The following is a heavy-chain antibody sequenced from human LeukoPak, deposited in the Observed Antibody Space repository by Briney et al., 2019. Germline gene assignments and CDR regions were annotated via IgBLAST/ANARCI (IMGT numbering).Heavy chain of an antibody. CDR3: ARGRSRLGELSLYGFRY. Sequence: SVKVSCKASGGTFSSYAISWVRQAPGQGLEWMGGIIPIFGTANYAQRFQGRVTITADESTSTAYMELSSLRSEDTAVYYCARGRSRLGELSLYGFRYWGQGTLVTVSS. CDR2: IIPIFGTA. V-gene: IGHV1-69*01. D-gene: IGHD3-16*02. CDR1: GGTFSSYA. J-gene: IGHJ4*02.